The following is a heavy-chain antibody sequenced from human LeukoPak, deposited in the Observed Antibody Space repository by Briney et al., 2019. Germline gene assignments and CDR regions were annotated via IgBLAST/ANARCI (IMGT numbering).Heavy chain of an antibody. Sequence: SVKVSCKASGGTFSSYTISWVRQAPGQGLEWMGRIIPIFGTANYAQKFQGRVTITTDESTSTAYMELSSLRSEDRAVYYCARRARIAAAWYYFDYWGQGTLVTVSS. CDR3: ARRARIAAAWYYFDY. V-gene: IGHV1-69*05. D-gene: IGHD6-13*01. CDR2: IIPIFGTA. CDR1: GGTFSSYT. J-gene: IGHJ4*02.